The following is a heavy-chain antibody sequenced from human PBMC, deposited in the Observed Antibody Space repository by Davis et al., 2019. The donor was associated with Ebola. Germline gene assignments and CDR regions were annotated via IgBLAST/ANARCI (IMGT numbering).Heavy chain of an antibody. Sequence: PGGSLTLSCAASGFTFSTYGMHSVRQAPGKWLEWVAVIWYDGSNKYYSDSVKGRFTISRDNSKNTLYLQMNRLRAEDTAVYYCARDSSYSGMDVWGQGTTVTVSS. CDR2: IWYDGSNK. J-gene: IGHJ6*02. V-gene: IGHV3-33*01. CDR3: ARDSSYSGMDV. CDR1: GFTFSTYG. D-gene: IGHD2/OR15-2a*01.